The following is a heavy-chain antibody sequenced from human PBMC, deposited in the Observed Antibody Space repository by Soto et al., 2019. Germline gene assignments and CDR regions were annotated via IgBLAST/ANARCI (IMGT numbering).Heavy chain of an antibody. CDR3: ARGERMVISDFWSGYYTGMGGIRSY. CDR2: INSDGSST. V-gene: IGHV3-74*01. D-gene: IGHD3-3*01. Sequence: RRLSCAASGFTFSSYWMHWVRQAPGKGLVWVSRINSDGSSTSYADSVKGRFTISRDNAKNTLYLQMNSLRAEDTAVYYCARGERMVISDFWSGYYTGMGGIRSYWGQGTLVTVYS. CDR1: GFTFSSYW. J-gene: IGHJ4*02.